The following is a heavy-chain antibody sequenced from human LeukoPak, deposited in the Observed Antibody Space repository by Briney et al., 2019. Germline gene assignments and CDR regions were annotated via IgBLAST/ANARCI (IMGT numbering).Heavy chain of an antibody. D-gene: IGHD3-9*01. CDR1: GYTFTGYY. CDR3: ARSEQQDYDILTGYYKPDRGFDY. J-gene: IGHJ4*02. Sequence: ASVKVSCKASGYTFTGYYMHWVRQAPGQGLEWMGWINPNSGGTNYAQKIQGRVTMTRDTSISTAYMELSRLRSDDTAVYYCARSEQQDYDILTGYYKPDRGFDYWGQGTLVTVSS. CDR2: INPNSGGT. V-gene: IGHV1-2*02.